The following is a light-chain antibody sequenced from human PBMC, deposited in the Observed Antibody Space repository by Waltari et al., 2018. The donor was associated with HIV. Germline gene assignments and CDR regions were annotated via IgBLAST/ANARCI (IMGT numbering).Light chain of an antibody. Sequence: QSALTQPGSVSGSPGQSLTISCTGTSSDVGGYNHVPWYQPHPGKTPKRMIYKVSKRPSGVSNLVSGAKSGNTASLTISGLQAEDEADYYCSSYTSSSTLNWVFGGGTKLTVL. J-gene: IGLJ3*02. V-gene: IGLV2-14*01. CDR1: SSDVGGYNH. CDR3: SSYTSSSTLNWV. CDR2: KVS.